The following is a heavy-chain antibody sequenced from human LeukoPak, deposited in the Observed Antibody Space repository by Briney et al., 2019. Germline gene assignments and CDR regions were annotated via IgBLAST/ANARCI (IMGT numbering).Heavy chain of an antibody. CDR3: ARDRRDTWINAFDI. CDR2: INPNSGGT. Sequence: GASVKVSCKASGYTFTGYYMQWVRQAPGQGLEWMGRINPNSGGTNYAQKFQGRVTMTRDTSISTAYMELSRLRSDDTAVYYCARDRRDTWINAFDIWGQGTMVTVSS. CDR1: GYTFTGYY. V-gene: IGHV1-2*06. D-gene: IGHD5-24*01. J-gene: IGHJ3*02.